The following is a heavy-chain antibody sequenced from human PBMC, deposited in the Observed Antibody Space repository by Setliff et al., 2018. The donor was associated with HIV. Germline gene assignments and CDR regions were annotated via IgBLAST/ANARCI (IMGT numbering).Heavy chain of an antibody. D-gene: IGHD2-15*01. V-gene: IGHV7-4-1*02. J-gene: IGHJ6*03. CDR3: AGEVVVAGVHYYNTDV. CDR1: GYTFTTYA. CDR2: INTNTGNP. Sequence: ASVKVSCKASGYTFTTYAMNWVRQAPGQGLEWMGWINTNTGNPTYAQGFTGRFVFSLDTSVSTAYLQISSLKAEDTAVYYCAGEVVVAGVHYYNTDVWGKGTTVTVSS.